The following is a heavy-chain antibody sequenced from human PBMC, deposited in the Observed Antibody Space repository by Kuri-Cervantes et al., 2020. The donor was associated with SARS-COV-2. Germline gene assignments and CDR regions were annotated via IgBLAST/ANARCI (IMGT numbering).Heavy chain of an antibody. CDR3: ARDTSSWYRGAFDY. D-gene: IGHD6-13*01. J-gene: IGHJ4*02. CDR1: GGSFSGYY. Sequence: SETLSLTCAVYGGSFSGYYWSWIRQPPGKGLEWIGEINHSGSTNYNPSLKSRVTISVDTSKNQFSLKLSSVTAADTAVYYCARDTSSWYRGAFDYWGQGTLVTDSS. CDR2: INHSGST. V-gene: IGHV4-34*01.